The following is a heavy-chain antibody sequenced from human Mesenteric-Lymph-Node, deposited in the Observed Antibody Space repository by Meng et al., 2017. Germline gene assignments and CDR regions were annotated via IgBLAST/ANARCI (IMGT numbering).Heavy chain of an antibody. CDR1: GFSFSDAW. Sequence: GGSLRLSCTASGFSFSDAWMNWVRQAPGKGLEWVGRSKRKSDGGTIDYAAPVRGRFSISRDDSKNTLSLQMNNLKAEDSGVNYCAIDLRQDTGDAYDFWGQGTMVTVSS. CDR3: AIDLRQDTGDAYDF. CDR2: SKRKSDGGTI. V-gene: IGHV3-15*01. D-gene: IGHD5-18*01. J-gene: IGHJ3*01.